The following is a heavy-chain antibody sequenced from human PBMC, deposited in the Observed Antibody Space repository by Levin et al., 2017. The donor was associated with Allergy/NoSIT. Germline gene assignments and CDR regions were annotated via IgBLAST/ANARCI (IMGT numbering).Heavy chain of an antibody. CDR3: AKVVEQLAIRYYYIMDV. CDR1: GFTFSSYG. CDR2: ISYDGSNK. J-gene: IGHJ6*02. D-gene: IGHD6-6*01. V-gene: IGHV3-30*18. Sequence: PGGSLRLSCAASGFTFSSYGMNWVRQAPGKGLEWVSFISYDGSNKDYADSVKGRFTISRDNSKNTLYLQMNGLRGEDTAVYYCAKVVEQLAIRYYYIMDVWGQGTTVTIFS.